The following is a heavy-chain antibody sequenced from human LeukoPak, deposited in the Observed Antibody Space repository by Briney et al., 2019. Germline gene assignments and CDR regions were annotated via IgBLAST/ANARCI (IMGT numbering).Heavy chain of an antibody. V-gene: IGHV3-30*03. J-gene: IGHJ4*02. CDR2: ISYDGSNK. D-gene: IGHD3-10*01. Sequence: GGSLRLSCAASGFTVRDYGLRWVRQAPGKGLEWVAVISYDGSNKYYADSVKGRFTISRDNSKNTLFLQMNSLRAEDTAVYYCARYLGDFYYISLDFEYWGQGTLVSVSS. CDR3: ARYLGDFYYISLDFEY. CDR1: GFTVRDYG.